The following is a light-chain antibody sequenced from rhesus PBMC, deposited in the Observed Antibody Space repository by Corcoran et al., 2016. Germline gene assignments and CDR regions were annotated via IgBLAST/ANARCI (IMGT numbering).Light chain of an antibody. CDR3: QQYNNWNS. Sequence: ETVVTQSPATLSLSPGERATLSCRASQSVGSNLAWYQQKPGQAPKLLVYDASSRATGIPDRFSGSGSGTEFTLTLSSLGPEDVGVYYCQQYNNWNSFGQGTKVEIK. V-gene: IGKV3-42*02. CDR2: DAS. J-gene: IGKJ2*01. CDR1: QSVGSN.